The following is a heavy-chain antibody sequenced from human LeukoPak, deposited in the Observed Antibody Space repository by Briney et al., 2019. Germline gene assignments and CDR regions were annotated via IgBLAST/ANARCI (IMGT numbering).Heavy chain of an antibody. Sequence: GGSLRLSCAASGFTFSNAWMSWVRQAPGKGLEWVGRIKRKTDGGTTDYAAPVKGRFTISREDSKNTVYLQMSSLKTEDTAVYYCSAATVTSSGLFYFDYWGQGTLVTVSS. CDR2: IKRKTDGGTT. J-gene: IGHJ4*02. CDR3: SAATVTSSGLFYFDY. V-gene: IGHV3-15*01. D-gene: IGHD4-17*01. CDR1: GFTFSNAW.